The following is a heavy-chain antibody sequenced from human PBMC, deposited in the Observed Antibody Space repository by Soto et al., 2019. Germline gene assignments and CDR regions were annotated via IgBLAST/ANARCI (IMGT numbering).Heavy chain of an antibody. CDR2: IYHSGST. J-gene: IGHJ6*02. CDR3: AILLRSTYGMDV. CDR1: GGSISSSNW. D-gene: IGHD3-3*01. Sequence: QVQLQEWGPGLVKPSGTLSLTCAVSGGSISSSNWWTWVRQPPGKGLEWIGEIYHSGSTNYNPSLKSRVTISVDKSKNQFSLKVTSETAADTAVYYCAILLRSTYGMDVWGQGTTVTVSS. V-gene: IGHV4-4*02.